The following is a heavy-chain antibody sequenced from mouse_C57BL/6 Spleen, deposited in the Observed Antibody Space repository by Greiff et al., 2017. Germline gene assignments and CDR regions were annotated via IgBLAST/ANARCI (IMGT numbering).Heavy chain of an antibody. CDR2: INPGSGGT. CDR3: ARGDSNYPFAY. D-gene: IGHD2-5*01. Sequence: VQLQQSGAELVRPGTSVKVSCKASGYAFTHYLIEWVKQRPGQGLEWIGVINPGSGGTNYNEKFKGKATLTADKSSSTAYMQLSSLTSEDSAVYFCARGDSNYPFAYWGQGTLVTVSA. CDR1: GYAFTHYL. V-gene: IGHV1-54*01. J-gene: IGHJ3*01.